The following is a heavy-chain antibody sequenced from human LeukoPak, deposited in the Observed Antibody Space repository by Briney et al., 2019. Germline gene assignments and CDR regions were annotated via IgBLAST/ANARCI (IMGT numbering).Heavy chain of an antibody. V-gene: IGHV4-39*01. CDR2: IYYSGST. Sequence: SETLSLTCTVFGGSISSSSYYWGWIRQPPGKGLEWIGSIYYSGSTYHNPSLKSRVTISVDTSKNQFSLKLSSVTAADTAVYYCLRYDSSGLGYWGQGTLVTVSS. D-gene: IGHD3-22*01. CDR1: GGSISSSSYY. J-gene: IGHJ4*02. CDR3: LRYDSSGLGY.